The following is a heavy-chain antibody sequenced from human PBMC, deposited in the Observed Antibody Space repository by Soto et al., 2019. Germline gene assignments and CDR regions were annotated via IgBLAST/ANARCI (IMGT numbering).Heavy chain of an antibody. Sequence: GVSLRVSCAASGFTFSSYWMHWVRQAPGKGLVWVSRINSDGSSTSYADSVKGRFTISRDNAKNTLYLQMNSLRAEDTAVYYCIPADFYEITFGGVIAYFDYWGQGTLVTVSS. J-gene: IGHJ4*02. CDR1: GFTFSSYW. CDR3: IPADFYEITFGGVIAYFDY. V-gene: IGHV3-74*01. D-gene: IGHD3-16*02. CDR2: INSDGSST.